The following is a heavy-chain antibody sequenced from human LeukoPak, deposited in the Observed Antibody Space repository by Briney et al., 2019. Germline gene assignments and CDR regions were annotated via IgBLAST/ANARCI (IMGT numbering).Heavy chain of an antibody. CDR1: GGSISSYY. J-gene: IGHJ4*02. CDR2: IYTSGST. CDR3: ARDLGYRSGGSCYGLDY. Sequence: ASETLSLTCTVSGGSISSYYWSWIRQPAGKGLEWIGRIYTSGSTNYNPSLKSRVTMSVDTSKNQFSLKLSSVTAADTAVYYCARDLGYRSGGSCYGLDYWGQGTLVTVSS. V-gene: IGHV4-4*07. D-gene: IGHD2-15*01.